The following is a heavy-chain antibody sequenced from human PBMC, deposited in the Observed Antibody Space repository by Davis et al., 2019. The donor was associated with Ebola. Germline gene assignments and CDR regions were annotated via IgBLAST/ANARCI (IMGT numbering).Heavy chain of an antibody. CDR1: GGSFSGYY. CDR2: INHSGRT. Sequence: MPSETLSLTCAVYGGSFSGYYWSWIRQPPGKGLEWIGEINHSGRTNYNPSLKSRVTISADTSKNQFSLKMSSVTAADTAVYYCAREGRSGYSNWFDPWGQGTLVTVSS. D-gene: IGHD3-22*01. CDR3: AREGRSGYSNWFDP. J-gene: IGHJ5*02. V-gene: IGHV4-34*01.